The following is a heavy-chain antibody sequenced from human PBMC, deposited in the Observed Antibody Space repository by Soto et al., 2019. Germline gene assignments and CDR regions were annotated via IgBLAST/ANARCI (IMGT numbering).Heavy chain of an antibody. V-gene: IGHV4-34*01. CDR3: ARGMREYSGYGRYYYYYMDV. Sequence: SETLSLTCGFYGGSFSGYYWSLIRQPPGKGLEWIGEINHSGSTNYNPSLKSRVTISVDTSKNQSSLKLSSVTAADTAVYYCARGMREYSGYGRYYYYYMDVWGKGTTVTVSS. CDR1: GGSFSGYY. D-gene: IGHD5-12*01. CDR2: INHSGST. J-gene: IGHJ6*03.